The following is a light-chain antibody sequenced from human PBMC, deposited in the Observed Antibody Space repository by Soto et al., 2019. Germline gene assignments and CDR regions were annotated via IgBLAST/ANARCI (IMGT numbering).Light chain of an antibody. CDR1: QSVSSY. Sequence: IVLTQSPVTLSLSPGERATLSCRASQSVSSYLAWYQQKPGQAPRLLIYDASNRATGIPARFSGSGSGTDFTLTISRLEPEDFAVYYCQQYGSSPITFGQGTRLEIK. J-gene: IGKJ5*01. V-gene: IGKV3-20*01. CDR2: DAS. CDR3: QQYGSSPIT.